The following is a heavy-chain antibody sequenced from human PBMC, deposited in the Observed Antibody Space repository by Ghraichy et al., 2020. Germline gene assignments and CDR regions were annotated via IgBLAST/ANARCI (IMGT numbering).Heavy chain of an antibody. V-gene: IGHV4-4*02. CDR2: IYHSGST. D-gene: IGHD5-18*01. J-gene: IGHJ4*02. CDR1: GGSISSSNW. Sequence: SETLSLTCAVSGGSISSSNWWSWVRQPPGKGLEWIGEIYHSGSTNYNPSLKSRVTISVDKSKNQFSLKLSSVTAADTAVYYCARGGRYSYGYFDYWGQGTLVTVSS. CDR3: ARGGRYSYGYFDY.